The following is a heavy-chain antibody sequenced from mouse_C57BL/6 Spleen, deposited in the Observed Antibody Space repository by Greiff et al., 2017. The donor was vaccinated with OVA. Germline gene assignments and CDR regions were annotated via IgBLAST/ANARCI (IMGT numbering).Heavy chain of an antibody. Sequence: VQLQQPGTELVKPGASVKLSCKASGYTFTSYWMHWVKQRPGQGLEWIGNINPSNGGTNYNEKFKSKATLTVDKSSSTAYMQLSSLTSEDSAVDYGARTRSYFGAMDEGGQGTSGTVSA. CDR2: INPSNGGT. J-gene: IGHJ4*01. CDR3: ARTRSYFGAMDE. V-gene: IGHV1-53*01. CDR1: GYTFTSYW. D-gene: IGHD1-1*01.